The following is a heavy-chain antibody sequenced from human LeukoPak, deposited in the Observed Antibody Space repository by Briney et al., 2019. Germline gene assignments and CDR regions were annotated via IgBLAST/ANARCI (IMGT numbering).Heavy chain of an antibody. J-gene: IGHJ4*02. CDR1: GGTFSSYA. CDR2: IIPIFGTA. V-gene: IGHV1-69*05. D-gene: IGHD6-13*01. Sequence: GASVKVSCKASGGTFSSYAISWVRQAPGQGLEWMGGIIPIFGTANYAQKFQGRVTITTDESTSTAYMELSSLRSEDTAVYYCARGSSSWYGTTFDYWGQGTLVTVSS. CDR3: ARGSSSWYGTTFDY.